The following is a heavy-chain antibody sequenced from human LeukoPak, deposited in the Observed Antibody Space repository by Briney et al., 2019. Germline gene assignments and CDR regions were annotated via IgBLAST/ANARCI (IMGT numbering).Heavy chain of an antibody. Sequence: GGSLRLSCAASGFTFSSYEMNWVRQAPGKGLGWVSYISSSGSTIYYADSVKGRFTISRDNAKNSLYLQMNSLRAEDTAVYYCARGWGVRGYYFDYWGQGTLVTVSS. CDR3: ARGWGVRGYYFDY. CDR1: GFTFSSYE. J-gene: IGHJ4*02. CDR2: ISSSGSTI. V-gene: IGHV3-48*03. D-gene: IGHD3-10*01.